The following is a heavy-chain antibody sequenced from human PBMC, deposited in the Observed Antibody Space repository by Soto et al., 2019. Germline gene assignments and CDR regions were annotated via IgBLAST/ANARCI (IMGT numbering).Heavy chain of an antibody. Sequence: ASVKVSCKVSGYTLTELCMHWVRQAPGKGLEWMGGFDPEDGETIYAQKFQGRVTMTEDTSTDTAYMELSSLRSEDTAVYYCATRDRKIKLHAFDIWGQGTLVTVSS. J-gene: IGHJ3*02. CDR3: ATRDRKIKLHAFDI. CDR2: FDPEDGET. D-gene: IGHD2-15*01. CDR1: GYTLTELC. V-gene: IGHV1-24*01.